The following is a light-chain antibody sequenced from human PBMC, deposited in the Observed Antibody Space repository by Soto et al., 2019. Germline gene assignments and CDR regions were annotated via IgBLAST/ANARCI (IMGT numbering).Light chain of an antibody. CDR2: EVS. V-gene: IGLV2-23*02. J-gene: IGLJ3*02. CDR1: SSDVGSYNL. CDR3: YTYAGGSTWV. Sequence: QSALTQPASVSGSPGQSITISCTGTSSDVGSYNLVSWYQQHPGKAPKLMIYEVSKRPSGVSNRLSGSKSGNTASLTICGLQGEEEANYYCYTYAGGSTWVFGGGTKVTV.